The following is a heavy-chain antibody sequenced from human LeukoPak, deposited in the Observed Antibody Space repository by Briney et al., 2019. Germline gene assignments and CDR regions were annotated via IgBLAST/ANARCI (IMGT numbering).Heavy chain of an antibody. CDR2: ISSSSSAI. J-gene: IGHJ4*02. V-gene: IGHV3-48*02. CDR1: GFTFSSYA. CDR3: ARDTTLND. D-gene: IGHD1-14*01. Sequence: GGSLRPSCAASGFTFSSYAMNWVRQAPGKGLEWVSYISSSSSAISYADSVKGRFTISRDNAKNSLYLQMDSLRDEDTAVYYCARDTTLNDWGQGTLVTVSS.